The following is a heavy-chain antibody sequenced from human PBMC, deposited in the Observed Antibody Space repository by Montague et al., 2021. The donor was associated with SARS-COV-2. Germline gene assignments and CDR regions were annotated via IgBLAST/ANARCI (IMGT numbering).Heavy chain of an antibody. CDR2: ISGSSSYI. Sequence: SMILSCEASGFTFSSYYMNWVRQAPVKGLEWVSSISGSSSYIYYXDSVKGRFTISRDNAKNSLYLQMNSLRAEDTAVYYCARDLPSFFLGIAVAGPFDPWGQGTLVTVSS. J-gene: IGHJ5*02. CDR1: GFTFSSYY. V-gene: IGHV3-21*01. CDR3: ARDLPSFFLGIAVAGPFDP. D-gene: IGHD6-19*01.